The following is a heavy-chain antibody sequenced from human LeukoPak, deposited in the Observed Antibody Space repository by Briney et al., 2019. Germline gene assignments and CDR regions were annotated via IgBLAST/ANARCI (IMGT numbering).Heavy chain of an antibody. Sequence: SETLSLTCSISGVSINRSFYYWGWIRQPPGKRLEWIGNIYYSGGTYYNPSLKSRVSMSVDTSNNQFSLTLTSVTAADTAVYSCVRRPNLPADDGDYWRFDIWGQGRRVTVSS. D-gene: IGHD4-17*01. V-gene: IGHV4-39*01. J-gene: IGHJ3*02. CDR2: IYYSGGT. CDR1: GVSINRSFYY. CDR3: VRRPNLPADDGDYWRFDI.